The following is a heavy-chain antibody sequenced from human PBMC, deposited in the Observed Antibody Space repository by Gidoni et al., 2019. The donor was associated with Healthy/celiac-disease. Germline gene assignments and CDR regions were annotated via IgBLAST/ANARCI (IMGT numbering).Heavy chain of an antibody. J-gene: IGHJ6*02. V-gene: IGHV1-18*01. D-gene: IGHD2-2*01. CDR1: GYTFTSYG. CDR3: ARDQYCSSTSCYDTIFGVVISPNYYYDYGMDV. CDR2: ISAYNGNT. Sequence: QVQLVQSGAEVKKPGASVKVSCKASGYTFTSYGISWVRQAPGQGPEWMGWISAYNGNTNYAQKLQGRVTMTTDTSTSTAYMELRSLRSDDTAVYYCARDQYCSSTSCYDTIFGVVISPNYYYDYGMDVWGQGTTVTVSS.